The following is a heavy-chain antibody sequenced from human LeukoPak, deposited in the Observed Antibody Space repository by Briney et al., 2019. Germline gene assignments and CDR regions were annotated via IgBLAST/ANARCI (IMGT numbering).Heavy chain of an antibody. Sequence: GGSLRLSCAASGFTFSTYSMNLVRQAPGKGLEWASSISSTSSYIYYADSVKGRFTISRDNAQKSLYLQMNSLRAEDTAVYYCARVGYSSGWYFDYWGQGTLVTVSS. D-gene: IGHD6-19*01. V-gene: IGHV3-21*01. CDR1: GFTFSTYS. J-gene: IGHJ4*02. CDR2: ISSTSSYI. CDR3: ARVGYSSGWYFDY.